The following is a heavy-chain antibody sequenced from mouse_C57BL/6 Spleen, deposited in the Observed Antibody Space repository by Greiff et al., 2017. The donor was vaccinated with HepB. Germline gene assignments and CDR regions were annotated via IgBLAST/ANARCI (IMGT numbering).Heavy chain of an antibody. CDR3: ARAGDYGSSDWYFDV. D-gene: IGHD1-1*01. CDR2: IHPNSGST. J-gene: IGHJ1*03. CDR1: GYTFTSYW. Sequence: VQLQQPGAELVKPGASVKLSCKASGYTFTSYWMHWVKQRPGQGLEWIGMIHPNSGSTNYNEKFKSKATLTVDKSSSTAYMQLSSLTSEDSAVYYCARAGDYGSSDWYFDVWGTGTTVTVSS. V-gene: IGHV1-64*01.